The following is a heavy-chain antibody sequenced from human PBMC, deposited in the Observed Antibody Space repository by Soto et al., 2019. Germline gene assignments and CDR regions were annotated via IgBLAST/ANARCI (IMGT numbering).Heavy chain of an antibody. CDR3: ARSGENPLDY. Sequence: SVKVSGKPSVYSFPPYVIHSVRQAPGHGLEWMGFSTHNGHTNYAQNFQGRVVLTTDTSTSTAYMEVTSLRSDDTAVYYCARSGENPLDYWGQESPVTVSS. CDR2: STHNGHT. CDR1: VYSFPPYV. V-gene: IGHV1-18*01. J-gene: IGHJ4*02. D-gene: IGHD1-26*01.